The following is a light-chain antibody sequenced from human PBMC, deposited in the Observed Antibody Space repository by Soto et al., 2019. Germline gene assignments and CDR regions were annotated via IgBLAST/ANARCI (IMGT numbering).Light chain of an antibody. J-gene: IGKJ5*01. CDR3: QQLFDSPIT. Sequence: DIQLTQSPSXLXPSIGESVTITCRASQVISTSLAWYQVKPGKAPKLLIYAASTLESGVPSRFSATVSGTEFSLTITSLQPEDFATYYCQQLFDSPITFGQGTRLEIK. CDR1: QVISTS. V-gene: IGKV1-9*01. CDR2: AAS.